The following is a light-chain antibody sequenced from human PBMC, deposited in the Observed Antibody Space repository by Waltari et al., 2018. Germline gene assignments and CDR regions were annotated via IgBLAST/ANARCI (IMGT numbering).Light chain of an antibody. Sequence: AIQMTQSPSSLSASVGDRVTITCRASQGIRYDLAWYQQKPGKAPKILIFAASSLQIGVPSRFSGSGSGADFTLTISSLQPEDFATYFCLQDYNYPWTFGQGTKVEIK. V-gene: IGKV1-6*01. CDR2: AAS. CDR3: LQDYNYPWT. CDR1: QGIRYD. J-gene: IGKJ1*01.